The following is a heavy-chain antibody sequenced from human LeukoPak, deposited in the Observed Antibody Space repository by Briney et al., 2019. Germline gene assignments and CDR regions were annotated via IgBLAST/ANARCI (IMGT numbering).Heavy chain of an antibody. CDR3: ASASRMGAVFDS. CDR2: ISGSRNYI. CDR1: GFTFSSYD. Sequence: GGSLRLSCAASGFTFSSYDMNWVRQAPGKGPEWVSSISGSRNYIYYADSIKGRFTISRDNATNSLYLQMNSLRAEDTAVYYCASASRMGAVFDSWGQGALVTVSS. D-gene: IGHD3-16*01. J-gene: IGHJ4*02. V-gene: IGHV3-21*01.